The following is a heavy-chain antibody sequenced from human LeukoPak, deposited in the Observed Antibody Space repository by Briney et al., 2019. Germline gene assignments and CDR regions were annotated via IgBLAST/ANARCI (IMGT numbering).Heavy chain of an antibody. J-gene: IGHJ6*01. V-gene: IGHV3-30-3*01. CDR2: ISYDGTNK. CDR1: GFAFSTYA. CDR3: ARDRVGATSTYYYYGLDV. D-gene: IGHD1-26*01. Sequence: GGSLRLSCAASGFAFSTYATHWVRQAPGKGLEWVAVISYDGTNKYYGDSVKGRFTISRDNSKNTLYLQMNSLRGEDTAVYYCARDRVGATSTYYYYGLDVWGQGTTVTVSS.